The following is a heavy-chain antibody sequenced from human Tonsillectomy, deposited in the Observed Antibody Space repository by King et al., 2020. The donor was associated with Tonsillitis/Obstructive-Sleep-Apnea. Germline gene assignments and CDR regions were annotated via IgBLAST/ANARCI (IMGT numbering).Heavy chain of an antibody. CDR1: GFSLRNYA. J-gene: IGHJ4*02. D-gene: IGHD6-19*01. CDR2: INNGGNA. Sequence: VQLVESGGGLVQPGESLRLSCAASGFSLRNYAMSWVRQAPGKGLEWVASINNGGNAYYADSVKGRSTISRDISKNTMSLQMDSLRDEDTAVYYCAKDHRSSGWPVFDYWGRGILVIVSS. CDR3: AKDHRSSGWPVFDY. V-gene: IGHV3-23*04.